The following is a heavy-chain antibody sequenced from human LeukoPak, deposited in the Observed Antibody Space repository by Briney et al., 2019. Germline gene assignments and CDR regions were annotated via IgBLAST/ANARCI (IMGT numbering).Heavy chain of an antibody. CDR2: IYYSGST. J-gene: IGHJ4*02. D-gene: IGHD6-19*01. CDR3: ARRDYSSGWVDY. Sequence: SETLSLTCTVSGGSISSHYWSWIRQPPGKGLEWIGSIYYSGSTYYNPSLKSRVTISVDTSKNQFSLKLSSVTAADTAVCYCARRDYSSGWVDYWGQGTLVTVSS. CDR1: GGSISSHY. V-gene: IGHV4-59*05.